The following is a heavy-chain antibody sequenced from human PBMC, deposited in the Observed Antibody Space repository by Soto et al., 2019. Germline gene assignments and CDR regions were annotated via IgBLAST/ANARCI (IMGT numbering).Heavy chain of an antibody. V-gene: IGHV3-23*01. D-gene: IGHD3-22*01. CDR2: VSIGGST. J-gene: IGHJ4*02. Sequence: PGGSLRLSCAASGFTFSSYAMGWVRQGPGKGLEWVAVVSIGGSTHYAYSVKGRFTISRDNAKNSLFLQLDSLRAEDTAVYFCVRARSTDSRPDYWGQGTLVTVSS. CDR3: VRARSTDSRPDY. CDR1: GFTFSSYA.